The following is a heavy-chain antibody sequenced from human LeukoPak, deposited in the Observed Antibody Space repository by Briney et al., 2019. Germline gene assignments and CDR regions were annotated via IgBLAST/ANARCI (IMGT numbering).Heavy chain of an antibody. Sequence: SETLSLTCTVSGGSLSSGDYYWSWIRQHPGKGLEWIGYTHYSGNADYNPSLKSRVTISVDTSKGQFSLKLSSVTAADTAVYYCARAILTPSGFVWHFDLWGRGTLVTVSS. CDR3: ARAILTPSGFVWHFDL. D-gene: IGHD3-3*01. CDR1: GGSLSSGDYY. V-gene: IGHV4-31*03. CDR2: THYSGNA. J-gene: IGHJ2*01.